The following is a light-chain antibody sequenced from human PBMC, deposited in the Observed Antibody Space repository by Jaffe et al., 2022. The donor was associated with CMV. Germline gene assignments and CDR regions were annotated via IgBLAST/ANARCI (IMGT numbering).Light chain of an antibody. CDR2: SAS. CDR1: QSLSKW. V-gene: IGKV1-12*01. J-gene: IGKJ3*01. Sequence: DIQMTQSPSYVSASMGDRVTITCRASQSLSKWLAWYQQKPGKAPKLLIYSASSLQTGVPSRFSGSGSGTEFTLTISGLRPEDVATYYCQQGKSFPVTFGTGTKVDIK. CDR3: QQGKSFPVT.